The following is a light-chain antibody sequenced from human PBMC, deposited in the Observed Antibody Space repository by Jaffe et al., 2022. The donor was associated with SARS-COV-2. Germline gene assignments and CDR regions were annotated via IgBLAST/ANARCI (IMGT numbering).Light chain of an antibody. Sequence: DIQMTQSPSSLSAFVGDRVTITCRTSQSINIYLNWYQQKPGEAPKVLISAASRLQSGVPSRFSGSGSGTDFALTISSLQPEDFASYYCQQSYSIPITFGQGTRLDIK. V-gene: IGKV1-39*01. CDR2: AAS. CDR3: QQSYSIPIT. CDR1: QSINIY. J-gene: IGKJ5*01.